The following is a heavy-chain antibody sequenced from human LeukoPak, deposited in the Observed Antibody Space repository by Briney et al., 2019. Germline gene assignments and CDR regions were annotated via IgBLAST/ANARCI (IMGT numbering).Heavy chain of an antibody. J-gene: IGHJ4*02. D-gene: IGHD4-11*01. CDR3: ARDDYSNPPLGY. CDR2: ISYDGSNK. CDR1: GFTFSSYG. Sequence: GGSLRLSCAASGFTFSSYGMHWVRQAPGKGLEWVAVISYDGSNKYYADSVKGRFTISRDNAKNSLYLQMNSLRAEDTAVYYCARDDYSNPPLGYWGQGTLVTVSS. V-gene: IGHV3-30*03.